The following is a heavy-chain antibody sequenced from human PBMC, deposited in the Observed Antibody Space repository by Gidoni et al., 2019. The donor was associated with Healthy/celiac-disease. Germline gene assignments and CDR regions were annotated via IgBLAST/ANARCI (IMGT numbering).Heavy chain of an antibody. CDR3: ATLVGAHLFGDAFDI. D-gene: IGHD1-26*01. J-gene: IGHJ3*02. V-gene: IGHV3-30*03. Sequence: QVQLVESGGGVVQPGRSLRLSCAASGFTFSSYGMHWVRQAPGKGLEGVAVISYDGSNKYYADSVKGRFTISRDNSKNTLYLQMNSLRAEDTAVYYCATLVGAHLFGDAFDIWGQGTMVTVSS. CDR1: GFTFSSYG. CDR2: ISYDGSNK.